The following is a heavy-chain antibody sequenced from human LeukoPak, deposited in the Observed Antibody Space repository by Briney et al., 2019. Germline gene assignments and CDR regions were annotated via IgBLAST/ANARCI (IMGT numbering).Heavy chain of an antibody. V-gene: IGHV4-59*03. J-gene: IGHJ3*02. D-gene: IGHD3-16*01. CDR3: ARRPFMIPFGGVAHDTLDM. Sequence: PSETLSLTCTVSGGSISSYYWSWIRQPPGKGLEGIGYIYYSGSTNYNPSLKSQVTISVDTYQNQYPLKMRSVTDANTAVYYCARRPFMIPFGGVAHDTLDMWGQGTMVTVSS. CDR1: GGSISSYY. CDR2: IYYSGST.